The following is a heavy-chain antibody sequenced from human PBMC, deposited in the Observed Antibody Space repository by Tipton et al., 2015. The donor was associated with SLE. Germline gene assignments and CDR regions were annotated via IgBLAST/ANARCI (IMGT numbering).Heavy chain of an antibody. CDR3: ARVRGAARPLDD. CDR2: ISAYKGNR. D-gene: IGHD6-6*01. V-gene: IGHV1-18*01. CDR1: GYIFTDYG. J-gene: IGHJ4*02. Sequence: QVQPVQSGAEVKKPGASVEVSRKASGYIFTDYGISWVRQAPGQGLEWMGWISAYKGNRKYAQKVQGRVTMTTDTSTSTAYMELRSLISDDTAVYYCARVRGAARPLDDWGQGTLVTVPS.